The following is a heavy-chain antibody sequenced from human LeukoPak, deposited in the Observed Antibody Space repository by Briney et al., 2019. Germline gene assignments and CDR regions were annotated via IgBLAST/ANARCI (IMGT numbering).Heavy chain of an antibody. D-gene: IGHD2-21*02. V-gene: IGHV5-51*01. CDR3: ARHEICGGDCSYFNY. Sequence: GESLKISCKGSGYSFTTYWIGWVRQMPGKGLEWMGIIYPGDSDTRYSPSFQGQVTISADKSISTAYLQWTSLKASDTAMYYCARHEICGGDCSYFNYWGQGTLVTVSS. J-gene: IGHJ4*02. CDR2: IYPGDSDT. CDR1: GYSFTTYW.